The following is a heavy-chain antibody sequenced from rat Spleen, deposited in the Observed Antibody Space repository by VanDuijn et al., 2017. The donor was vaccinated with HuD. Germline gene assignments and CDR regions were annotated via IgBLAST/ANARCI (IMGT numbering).Heavy chain of an antibody. D-gene: IGHD1-11*01. CDR1: GFTFSNYD. CDR3: ARHYGGYSEYVMDA. J-gene: IGHJ4*01. V-gene: IGHV5S23*01. Sequence: PGRSLKLSCAASGFTFSNYDMAWVRQAPTKGLEWVASISTGGGNTYYRDSVKGRFTISRDNAKSTLYLQMDSLRSEDTATYYCARHYGGYSEYVMDAWGQGASVTVSS. CDR2: ISTGGGNT.